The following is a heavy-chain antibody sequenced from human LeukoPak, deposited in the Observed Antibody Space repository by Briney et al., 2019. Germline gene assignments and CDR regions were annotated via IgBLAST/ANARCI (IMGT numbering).Heavy chain of an antibody. CDR1: GFTFSSYT. D-gene: IGHD6-19*01. V-gene: IGHV3-21*01. CDR3: ARAMDSSDLDAFDI. Sequence: GGSLRLSCTASGFTFSSYTMNWVRQAPGKGLEWVSSISGSSRYIYSADSVKGRFTTSRDNAKNSLYLQMNSLRAEDTAVYYCARAMDSSDLDAFDIWGQGTMVTVSS. CDR2: ISGSSRYI. J-gene: IGHJ3*02.